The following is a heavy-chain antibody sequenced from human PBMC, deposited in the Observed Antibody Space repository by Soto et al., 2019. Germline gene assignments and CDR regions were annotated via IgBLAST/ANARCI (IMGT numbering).Heavy chain of an antibody. D-gene: IGHD2-2*03. CDR2: ITHSGST. Sequence: QVQLQQWGAGLLKPSETLSLTCGVYGGSFSGYYWTWIRQPPGKGLEWIGEITHSGSTNYNPSVKSRVSISIDTSHYQFSLKLTSVTAADSAVYYCARDWMKWGQGTLVTVSS. V-gene: IGHV4-34*02. CDR1: GGSFSGYY. CDR3: ARDWMK. J-gene: IGHJ4*02.